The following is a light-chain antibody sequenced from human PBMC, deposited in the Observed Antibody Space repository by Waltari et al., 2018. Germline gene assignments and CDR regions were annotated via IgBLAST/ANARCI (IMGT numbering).Light chain of an antibody. CDR1: LGISRW. Sequence: DIQMTQSPSTVSASVGDIVTITCRASLGISRWVASYQQQPAKAAKILIFPSSSLRSGVPSRFSGSGSGTDFTLTLSSLQPEDFATYYCLQANSFPWTFGQGTKVDIK. J-gene: IGKJ1*01. V-gene: IGKV1-12*01. CDR2: PSS. CDR3: LQANSFPWT.